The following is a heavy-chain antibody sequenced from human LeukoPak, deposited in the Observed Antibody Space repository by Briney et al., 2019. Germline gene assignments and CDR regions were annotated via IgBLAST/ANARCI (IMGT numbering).Heavy chain of an antibody. CDR3: ASTSYDSSVRGAESDY. CDR1: GYTFTGYY. D-gene: IGHD3-22*01. Sequence: ASVKVSCKXSGYTFTGYYMHWVRQAPGQGLEWMGWINPNSGGTNYSQKFQGRVTMTRDTSISTAYMELSRLRSDDTAVYYCASTSYDSSVRGAESDYWSQGTLVTVSS. V-gene: IGHV1-2*02. CDR2: INPNSGGT. J-gene: IGHJ4*02.